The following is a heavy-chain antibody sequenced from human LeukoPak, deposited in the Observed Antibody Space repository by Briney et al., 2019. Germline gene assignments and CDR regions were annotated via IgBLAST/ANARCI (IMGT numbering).Heavy chain of an antibody. D-gene: IGHD2-2*01. Sequence: SETLSLTCAVYGGSYSGYYWSWIRQPPGKGLEWIGEINHSGSTNYNPSLESRVTISVDTSKNQFSLKLSSVTAADTAVYYCASEGYCSSTSCSNFDYWGQGTLVTVSS. J-gene: IGHJ4*02. CDR1: GGSYSGYY. CDR2: INHSGST. CDR3: ASEGYCSSTSCSNFDY. V-gene: IGHV4-34*01.